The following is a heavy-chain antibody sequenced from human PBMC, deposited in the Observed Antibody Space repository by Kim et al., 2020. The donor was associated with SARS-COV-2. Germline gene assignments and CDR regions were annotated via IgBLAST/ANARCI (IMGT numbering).Heavy chain of an antibody. CDR3: AKAILGLTGYKYYFDY. Sequence: GGSLRLSCAASGFTFSGYAMSWVRQAPGKGLEWVSGISASGGNTDYADSVKGRFTISRDNSKYTLHLQMNSLRAEDTAVYFCAKAILGLTGYKYYFDYWGQGTLVTVSS. CDR2: ISASGGNT. V-gene: IGHV3-23*01. D-gene: IGHD3-9*01. CDR1: GFTFSGYA. J-gene: IGHJ4*02.